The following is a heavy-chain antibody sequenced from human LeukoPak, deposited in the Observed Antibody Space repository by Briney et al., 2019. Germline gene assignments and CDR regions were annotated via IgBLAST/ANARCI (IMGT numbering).Heavy chain of an antibody. V-gene: IGHV3-21*01. CDR2: ISSSSSYI. CDR1: GFTFSSYS. J-gene: IGHJ4*02. CDR3: ARDAVAGARFDY. D-gene: IGHD6-19*01. Sequence: GGSLRLSCAASGFTFSSYSMNWVRRAPGKGLEWVSSISSSSSYIYYADSVKGRFTISRDNAKNSLYLQMNSLRAEDTAVYYCARDAVAGARFDYWGQGTLVTVSS.